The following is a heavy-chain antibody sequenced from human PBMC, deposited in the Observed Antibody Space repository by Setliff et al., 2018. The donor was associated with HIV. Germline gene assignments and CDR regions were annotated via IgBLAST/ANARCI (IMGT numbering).Heavy chain of an antibody. J-gene: IGHJ2*01. D-gene: IGHD3-10*01. CDR2: IIPMYGSV. CDR3: ARDDHYYDSGSYYSDWYFDL. Sequence: GASVKVSCKASGGTFSSYAISWVRQAPGQGLEWMGGIIPMYGSVDYAQKFQGRVTITADESTSTADMELSSLRSEDTAVYYCARDDHYYDSGSYYSDWYFDLWGRGTLVTVSS. V-gene: IGHV1-69*13. CDR1: GGTFSSYA.